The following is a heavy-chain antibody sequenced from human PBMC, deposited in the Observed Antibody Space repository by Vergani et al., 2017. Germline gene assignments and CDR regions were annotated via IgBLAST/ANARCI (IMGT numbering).Heavy chain of an antibody. Sequence: QVQLVESGGGVVQPGRSLRLSCAASGFTFSSYGMHWVRQAPGKGLEWVAVIWYDGSNKYYADSVKGRFTISRDNSKNTLYLQMNSLRAEDTAVYYCAGTGVVGFEEPNNWFDPWGQGTLVTVSS. CDR2: IWYDGSNK. CDR1: GFTFSSYG. D-gene: IGHD3-10*01. V-gene: IGHV3-33*01. J-gene: IGHJ5*02. CDR3: AGTGVVGFEEPNNWFDP.